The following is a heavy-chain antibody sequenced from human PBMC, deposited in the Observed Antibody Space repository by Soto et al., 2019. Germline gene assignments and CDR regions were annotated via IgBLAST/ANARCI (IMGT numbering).Heavy chain of an antibody. CDR1: GFTVSSHY. D-gene: IGHD5-12*01. Sequence: EVQLVETGGGLIQPGGSLRLSCAASGFTVSSHYMSWVRQAPGKGLEWVSGIYSGGSTYYADSVKGRFTISRDNSKNTRDLQMNILIADDTAVYDCARQDIVATRRADYWGHETLVTVSS. CDR3: ARQDIVATRRADY. CDR2: IYSGGST. J-gene: IGHJ4*01. V-gene: IGHV3-53*02.